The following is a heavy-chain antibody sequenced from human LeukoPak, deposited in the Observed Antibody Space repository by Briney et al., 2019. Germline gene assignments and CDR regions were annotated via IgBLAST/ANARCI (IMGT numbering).Heavy chain of an antibody. V-gene: IGHV1-2*02. CDR2: INPNSGGT. Sequence: ASVKVSCKASGYTFTGYYMHWVRQAPGQGLELLGWINPNSGGTNYAQKFQGRVTMTRDTSISTAYMELSRLRSDDTAVYYCARGELVNYGDRPYYYYMDVWGKGTTVTISS. D-gene: IGHD4-17*01. CDR1: GYTFTGYY. CDR3: ARGELVNYGDRPYYYYMDV. J-gene: IGHJ6*03.